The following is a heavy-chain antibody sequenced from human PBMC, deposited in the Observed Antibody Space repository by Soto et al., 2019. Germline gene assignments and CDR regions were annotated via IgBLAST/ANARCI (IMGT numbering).Heavy chain of an antibody. CDR1: GFTFSSYA. CDR3: AKAGYSSSWYGY. V-gene: IGHV3-23*01. J-gene: IGHJ4*02. D-gene: IGHD6-13*01. CDR2: ISGSGGST. Sequence: GGSLRLSCAASGFTFSSYAMSWVRQAPGKGLEWVSAISGSGGSTYYADSVKGRFTISRDNSKNTLYLQMNSLRAEDTAGYYCAKAGYSSSWYGYWGQGTLVTVSS.